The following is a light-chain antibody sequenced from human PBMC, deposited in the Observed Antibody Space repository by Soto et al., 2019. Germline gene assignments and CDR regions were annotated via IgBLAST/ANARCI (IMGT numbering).Light chain of an antibody. V-gene: IGKV1-9*01. J-gene: IGKJ4*01. CDR1: QALSNY. Sequence: DIPFTQSPSVLSASVGDTVTITCRASQALSNYLAWYQQKPGKAPDLLIYSASTLQSGVPSRFRGSGSGTELTITINSLKPEDFETDYCQQLKSYPLTFGGGTKVDNK. CDR2: SAS. CDR3: QQLKSYPLT.